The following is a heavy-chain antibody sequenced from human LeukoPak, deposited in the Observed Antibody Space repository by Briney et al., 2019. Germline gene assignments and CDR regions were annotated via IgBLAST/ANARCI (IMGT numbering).Heavy chain of an antibody. CDR3: ARGRLHAYYFDY. CDR1: GGSISSSAYY. CDR2: FYYSRST. V-gene: IGHV4-39*07. Sequence: SETLSLTCTVSGGSISSSAYYWGWIRQPPGKGLEWIGSFYYSRSTYYNPSLKSRVTISVDTSKNQFSLKLSSVTAADTAVYYCARGRLHAYYFDYWGQGILVTVSS. J-gene: IGHJ4*02.